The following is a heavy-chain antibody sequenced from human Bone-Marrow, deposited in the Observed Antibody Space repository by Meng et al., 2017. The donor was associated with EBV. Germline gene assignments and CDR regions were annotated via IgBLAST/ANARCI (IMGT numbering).Heavy chain of an antibody. V-gene: IGHV3-21*01. Sequence: EVQLVESGGGLVKPRGSLRFSCAASGFTFSSCSMNWVRQAPGKGLEWVSSISSSSSYIYYADSVKGRFTISRDNAKNSLYLQMNSLRAEDTAVYYCARVLYCSGGSCRDYWGQGTLVTVSS. CDR1: GFTFSSCS. CDR2: ISSSSSYI. D-gene: IGHD2-15*01. J-gene: IGHJ4*02. CDR3: ARVLYCSGGSCRDY.